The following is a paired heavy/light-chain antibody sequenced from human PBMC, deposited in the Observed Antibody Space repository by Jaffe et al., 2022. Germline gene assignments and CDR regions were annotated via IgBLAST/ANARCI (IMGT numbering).Heavy chain of an antibody. CDR3: AKDSDYDFWSDYNRYYFDY. Sequence: EVQLLESGGGLVQPGGSLRLSCGASGFTFSSYAMSWVRQGPGKGLEWVSGITGSGGTTYYADSVKGRFTISRANSKNTLYLQMNNLKAEDTAVYYCAKDSDYDFWSDYNRYYFDYWGQGTLVTVSS. V-gene: IGHV3-23*01. J-gene: IGHJ4*02. CDR2: ITGSGGTT. CDR1: GFTFSSYA. D-gene: IGHD3-3*01.
Light chain of an antibody. CDR1: SGSVSTSYY. CDR3: VLYMGSGIWV. Sequence: QTVVTQEPSFSVSPGGTVTLTCGLSSGSVSTSYYPSWYQQTPGQAPRTLIYSTNTRSSGVPDRFSGSILGNKAALTITGAQADDECDYYCVLYMGSGIWVFGGGTKLTVL. CDR2: STN. V-gene: IGLV8-61*01. J-gene: IGLJ3*02.